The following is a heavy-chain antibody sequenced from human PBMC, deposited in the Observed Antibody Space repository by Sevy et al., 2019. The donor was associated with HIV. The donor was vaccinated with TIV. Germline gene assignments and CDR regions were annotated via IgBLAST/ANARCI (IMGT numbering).Heavy chain of an antibody. J-gene: IGHJ4*02. CDR3: ARTSSSWYGDDY. Sequence: ASVKVSCKASGGTFSSYAISWVRQAPGQGLEWMGGIIPIFGTANYAQKFQGRVTITADESTSTAYMELSSLRSEVTAVYYCARTSSSWYGDDYWGQGTLVTVSS. CDR2: IIPIFGTA. D-gene: IGHD6-13*01. CDR1: GGTFSSYA. V-gene: IGHV1-69*13.